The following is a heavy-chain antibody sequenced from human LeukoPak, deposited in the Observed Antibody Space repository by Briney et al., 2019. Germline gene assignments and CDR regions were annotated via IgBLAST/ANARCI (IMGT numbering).Heavy chain of an antibody. CDR2: ISSSDDAR. J-gene: IGHJ4*02. CDR3: AKAPVTSCRGAFCYPFDY. CDR1: GFSFSSHN. D-gene: IGHD2-15*01. Sequence: PGGSLRLSCAASGFSFSSHNMNWVRQAPGKGLEWVSAISSSDDARYYAASVRGRFTISRDTSRSTLYLQMNSLRAEDAAVYYCAKAPVTSCRGAFCYPFDYWGQGTLVTVSS. V-gene: IGHV3-23*01.